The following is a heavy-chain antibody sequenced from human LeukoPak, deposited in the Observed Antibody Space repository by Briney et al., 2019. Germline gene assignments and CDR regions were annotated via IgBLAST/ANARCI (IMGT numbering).Heavy chain of an antibody. V-gene: IGHV1-2*02. CDR2: INPNSGGT. Sequence: ASVKVSCKASGYTFTGYYMHWVRQAPGQGLEWMGWINPNSGGTNYAQKFQGRVTMTRDTSISTAYMELSRLRSDDTAVYYCARAHRANFDWLLYYFQHWGQGTLVTVSS. J-gene: IGHJ1*01. CDR1: GYTFTGYY. D-gene: IGHD3-9*01. CDR3: ARAHRANFDWLLYYFQH.